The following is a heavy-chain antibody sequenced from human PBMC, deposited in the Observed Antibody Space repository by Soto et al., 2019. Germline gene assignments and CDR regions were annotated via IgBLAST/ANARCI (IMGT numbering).Heavy chain of an antibody. CDR2: FFIGGNT. V-gene: IGHV4-39*01. CDR3: ARPGGSGWFYFDS. CDR1: GDSISSGDYY. J-gene: IGHJ4*02. D-gene: IGHD6-13*01. Sequence: PSETLSLTCTVSGDSISSGDYYWGWMRQPPGKGLEWIASFFIGGNTYYNPSLKSRVTISVDTSKNQFSLKLSSVTAADTAVYYCARPGGSGWFYFDSWGQGSQVTVSS.